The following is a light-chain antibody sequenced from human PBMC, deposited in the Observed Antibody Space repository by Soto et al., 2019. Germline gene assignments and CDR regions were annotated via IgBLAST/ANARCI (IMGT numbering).Light chain of an antibody. V-gene: IGKV3-15*01. CDR2: GAS. CDR3: QQYGSSLWT. Sequence: EIVMTQSPATLSVSPWERATLSCMASQSVSSNLAWYQQKPGQAPRLLIYGASTRATGIPARFSGSGSGTDFTLTISRLEPEDFAVYYCQQYGSSLWTFGQGTKVDIK. CDR1: QSVSSN. J-gene: IGKJ1*01.